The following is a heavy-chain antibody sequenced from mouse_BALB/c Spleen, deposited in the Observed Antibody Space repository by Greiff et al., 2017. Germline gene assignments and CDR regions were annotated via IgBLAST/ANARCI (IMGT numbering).Heavy chain of an antibody. Sequence: DVKLQESGPGLVKPSQSLSLTCTVTGYSITSDYAWNWIRQFPGNKLEWMGYISYSGSTSYNPSLKSRISITRDTSKNQFFLQLNSVTTEDTATYYCARAGNFHFDYWGQGTTLTVSS. CDR1: GYSITSDYA. CDR2: ISYSGST. CDR3: ARAGNFHFDY. V-gene: IGHV3-2*02. J-gene: IGHJ2*01. D-gene: IGHD2-1*01.